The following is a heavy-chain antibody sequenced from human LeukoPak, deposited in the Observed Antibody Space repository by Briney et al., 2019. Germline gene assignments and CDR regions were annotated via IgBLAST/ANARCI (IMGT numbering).Heavy chain of an antibody. Sequence: GASVKVSCKASGYTLTSYYMHWVRQAPGQGLEWMGIINPSGGSTSYAQKFQGRVTMTRDTSTSTVYMELSSLRSEDTAVYYCARDNEYSPEFSALDIWGQGTMVTVSS. CDR3: ARDNEYSPEFSALDI. J-gene: IGHJ3*02. V-gene: IGHV1-46*01. D-gene: IGHD2-21*01. CDR1: GYTLTSYY. CDR2: INPSGGST.